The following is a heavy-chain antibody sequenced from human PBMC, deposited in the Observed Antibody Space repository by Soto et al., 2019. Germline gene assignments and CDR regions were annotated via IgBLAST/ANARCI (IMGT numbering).Heavy chain of an antibody. Sequence: QVQLVQSGAEVKKPGSSVKVSCKASGGTFSSYAISWVRQAPGQGLEWMGGIIPIFGTANYAQKFQGRVTITADESTSTAYMELSSLRSEDTAVYYCARGRDGYNYLLTPFYYYGMDVWGQGTTVTVSS. J-gene: IGHJ6*02. CDR3: ARGRDGYNYLLTPFYYYGMDV. CDR2: IIPIFGTA. V-gene: IGHV1-69*01. CDR1: GGTFSSYA. D-gene: IGHD5-12*01.